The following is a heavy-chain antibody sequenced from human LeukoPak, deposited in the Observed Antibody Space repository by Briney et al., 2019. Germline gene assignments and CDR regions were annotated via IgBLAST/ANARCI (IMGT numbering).Heavy chain of an antibody. CDR1: GYTFTSYG. V-gene: IGHV1-69*13. J-gene: IGHJ6*03. CDR3: ASSGVVAAKYYYYYMDV. Sequence: ASVKVSCKASGYTFTSYGISWVRQAPGQGLEWMGGNIPIFGTANYARKFQGRVTITADESTSTAYMELSSLRSEDTAVYYCASSGVVAAKYYYYYMDVWGKGTTVTVSS. D-gene: IGHD2-15*01. CDR2: NIPIFGTA.